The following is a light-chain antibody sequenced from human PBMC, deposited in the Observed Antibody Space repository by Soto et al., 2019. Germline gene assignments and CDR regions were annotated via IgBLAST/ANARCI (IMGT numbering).Light chain of an antibody. J-gene: IGLJ1*01. CDR3: SSHTSGSTRV. CDR1: SGDGGGYDY. Sequence: LNKAASGNGAAGGGSGISCTGNSGDGGGYDYVSWYQQHPDKAHKIRIYEGTKRPSWVSNRFSGSKSGNTASLTISGLQPEHEAAYYCSSHTSGSTRVFGSGTKVPVL. V-gene: IGLV2-14*01. CDR2: EGT.